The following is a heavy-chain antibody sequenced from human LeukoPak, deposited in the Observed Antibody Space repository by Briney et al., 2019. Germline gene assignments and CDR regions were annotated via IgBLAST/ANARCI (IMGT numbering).Heavy chain of an antibody. D-gene: IGHD3-10*01. CDR3: ARTRYYYNSRSYGAPYYFDY. Sequence: SETLSLTCTVSGGSISSSSYYWGWIRQPPGKGLEWIGSIYYSGSTYYNPSLKSRVTISVDTSKNQFSLKLGSVTAADTVVYYCARTRYYYNSRSYGAPYYFDYWGQGTLVTVSS. V-gene: IGHV4-39*01. CDR1: GGSISSSSYY. CDR2: IYYSGST. J-gene: IGHJ4*02.